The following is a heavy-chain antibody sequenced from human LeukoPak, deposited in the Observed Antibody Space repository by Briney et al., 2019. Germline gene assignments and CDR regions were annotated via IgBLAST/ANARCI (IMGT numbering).Heavy chain of an antibody. Sequence: PGGSLRLSCAASGFTLSNYWMSWVRQAPGKGLEWVANIKQDGSKLSYVDSVKGRFTVSRDNAKNSLYLQMNSLRAEDTALYYCASSGDPTLHDAFDIWGQGTMVTVSS. CDR3: ASSGDPTLHDAFDI. D-gene: IGHD4-17*01. V-gene: IGHV3-7*03. J-gene: IGHJ3*02. CDR1: GFTLSNYW. CDR2: IKQDGSKL.